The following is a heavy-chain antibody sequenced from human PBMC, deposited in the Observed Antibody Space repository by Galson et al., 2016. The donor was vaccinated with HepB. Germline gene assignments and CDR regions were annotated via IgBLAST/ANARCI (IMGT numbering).Heavy chain of an antibody. J-gene: IGHJ4*02. CDR1: GFTFSSYG. CDR3: ARGGPHNNYFDY. CDR2: IHSGGGA. D-gene: IGHD1-1*01. Sequence: SLRLSCAASGFTFSSYGIHWVRQAPGKGLEWVSFIHSGGGAYYTHSVKGRFTISTDNSKNTLYLQMNSLRAEDTAIYYCARGGPHNNYFDYWGQGTLVTVSS. V-gene: IGHV3-53*01.